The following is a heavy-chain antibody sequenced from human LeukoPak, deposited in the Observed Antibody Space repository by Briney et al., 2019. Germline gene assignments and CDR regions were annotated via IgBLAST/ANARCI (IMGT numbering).Heavy chain of an antibody. CDR2: INPNSGGT. J-gene: IGHJ4*02. D-gene: IGHD5-12*01. CDR3: AREWGGYDFDY. V-gene: IGHV1-2*02. Sequence: ASVKVSCKASGYTLTGYYMHWVRQAPGQGLEWMGWINPNSGGTNYAQKFQGRVTMTRDTSISTAYMELSRLRSDDTAVYYWAREWGGYDFDYWGQGTLVTVSS. CDR1: GYTLTGYY.